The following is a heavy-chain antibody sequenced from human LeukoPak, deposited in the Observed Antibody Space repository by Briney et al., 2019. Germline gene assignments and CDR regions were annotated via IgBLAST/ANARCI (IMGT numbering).Heavy chain of an antibody. CDR3: ASNTGTVFDY. CDR2: VYYSGST. J-gene: IGHJ4*02. CDR1: GDFITAYY. D-gene: IGHD7-27*01. V-gene: IGHV4-59*01. Sequence: PSETLSLTCTVSGDFITAYYWSWIRQPPGKGLEWIGYVYYSGSTEYNPSLRSRVTISLEMSKRQFSLNLTSVTAADTAVYYCASNTGTVFDYWGQGALVTVSS.